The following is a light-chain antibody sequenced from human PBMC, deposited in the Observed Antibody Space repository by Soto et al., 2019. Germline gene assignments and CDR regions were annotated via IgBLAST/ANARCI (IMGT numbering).Light chain of an antibody. Sequence: DIQLTQSPSFLSASVGDRVTNTCRASQGIGSFLAWYQQKPGKAPRLLIYSASTLQSGVSLRFSGSGSGTEFTLTISSLQSEDFATYYCQQFNSYPPTFGQGTKVEIK. J-gene: IGKJ1*01. CDR1: QGIGSF. CDR3: QQFNSYPPT. CDR2: SAS. V-gene: IGKV1-9*01.